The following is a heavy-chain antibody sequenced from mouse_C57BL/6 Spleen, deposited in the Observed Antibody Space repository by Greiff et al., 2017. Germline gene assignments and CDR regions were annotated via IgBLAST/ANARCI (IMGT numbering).Heavy chain of an antibody. CDR1: GYTFTSYG. J-gene: IGHJ1*03. CDR3: RYGYDEGYFDV. D-gene: IGHD2-2*01. V-gene: IGHV1-81*01. CDR2: IYPRSGNT. Sequence: VQLVESGAELARPGASVKLSCKASGYTFTSYGISWVKQRTGQGLEWIGEIYPRSGNTYYNEKFKGKATLTADKSSSTAYMELRSLTSEDSAVYFCRYGYDEGYFDVWGTGTTVTVSS.